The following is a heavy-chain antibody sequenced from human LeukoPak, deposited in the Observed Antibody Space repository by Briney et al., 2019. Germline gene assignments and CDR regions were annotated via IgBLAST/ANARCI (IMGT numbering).Heavy chain of an antibody. CDR2: ISYDGSNK. CDR3: ARGQYCSGGSCYFGAPAPMDV. D-gene: IGHD2-15*01. CDR1: GFTFSSYA. Sequence: PGGSLRLSCAASGFTFSSYAMHWVRQAPGKGLEWVAVISYDGSNKYYADSVKGRFTISRDNSKNTLYLQMNSLRAEDTAVYYCARGQYCSGGSCYFGAPAPMDVWGQGTTVTVSS. J-gene: IGHJ6*02. V-gene: IGHV3-30-3*01.